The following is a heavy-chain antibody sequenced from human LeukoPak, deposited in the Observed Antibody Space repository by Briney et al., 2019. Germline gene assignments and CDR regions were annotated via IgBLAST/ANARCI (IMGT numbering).Heavy chain of an antibody. CDR3: ARRNWNPRWFDP. D-gene: IGHD1-20*01. J-gene: IGHJ5*02. CDR1: GGSISSTTDY. V-gene: IGHV4-39*01. CDR2: IYYNGDT. Sequence: SETLSLTCTVSGGSISSTTDYWGWIRQPPGKGLEWIGNIYYNGDTYYNPSLKSRVTISVDTSRNQFSLNLKSVTASDTAVYYCARRNWNPRWFDPRGKGSLVTVFS.